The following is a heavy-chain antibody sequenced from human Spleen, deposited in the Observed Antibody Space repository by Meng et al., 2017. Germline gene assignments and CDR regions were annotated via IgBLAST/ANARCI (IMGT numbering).Heavy chain of an antibody. CDR3: AKGVHSTFDI. CDR1: GFTFKSYW. J-gene: IGHJ3*02. Sequence: GESLRLSCAASGFTFKSYWMHWVRQAPGKGLVWISRINSDASSTIYVDSVKGRFTISRDNAKNTLYLQMNSLRAEDTAVYYCAKGVHSTFDIWGQGTMVTVSS. D-gene: IGHD1-1*01. CDR2: INSDASST. V-gene: IGHV3-74*01.